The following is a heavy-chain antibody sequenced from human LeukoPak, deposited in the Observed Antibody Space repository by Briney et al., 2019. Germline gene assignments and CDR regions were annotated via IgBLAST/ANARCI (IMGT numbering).Heavy chain of an antibody. CDR3: ARARRGGPFDY. D-gene: IGHD3-16*01. CDR2: VTSSGNTI. Sequence: GGSLRLSCAASEFAFSDYYMSWIRQAPGKGLEWVSYVTSSGNTIDYADSVKGRFIISRDNAKNSLYLQMNSLTAEDTAVYYCARARRGGPFDYWGQGTLVTVSA. J-gene: IGHJ4*02. V-gene: IGHV3-11*01. CDR1: EFAFSDYY.